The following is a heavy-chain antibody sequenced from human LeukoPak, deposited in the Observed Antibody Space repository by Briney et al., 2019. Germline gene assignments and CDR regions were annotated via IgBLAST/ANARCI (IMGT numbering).Heavy chain of an antibody. D-gene: IGHD1-14*01. CDR2: IYYSGST. CDR1: GGSISSSSYY. V-gene: IGHV4-39*07. Sequence: SETLSLTCTVSGGSISSSSYYWGWIRQPPGKGLEWIGSIYYSGSTYYNPSLKSRVTISVDTSKNQFSLKLSSVTAADTAVYYCARHTGTSYRIDYWGQGTLVTVSS. CDR3: ARHTGTSYRIDY. J-gene: IGHJ4*02.